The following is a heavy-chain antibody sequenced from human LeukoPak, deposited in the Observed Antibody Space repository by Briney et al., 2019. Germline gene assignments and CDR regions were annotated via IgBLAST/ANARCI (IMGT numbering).Heavy chain of an antibody. J-gene: IGHJ4*02. CDR1: GYTFTSYD. D-gene: IGHD4-17*01. V-gene: IGHV1-8*01. CDR2: MNPNSGNT. Sequence: ASVKVSCKASGYTFTSYDINWVRQATGQGLEWMGWMNPNSGNTGYAQKFQGRVTMTRNTSISTAYMELSSLRSEDTAVYYCARVGYGDYEFDYWGQGTLVTVSS. CDR3: ARVGYGDYEFDY.